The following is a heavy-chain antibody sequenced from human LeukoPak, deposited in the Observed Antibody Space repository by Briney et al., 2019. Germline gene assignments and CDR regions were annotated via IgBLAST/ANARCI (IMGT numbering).Heavy chain of an antibody. D-gene: IGHD6-19*01. CDR3: ARGRSRAGTVDY. Sequence: ASVKVSRKASGYTFTSYDINWVRQATGQGLEWMGWMNPNSGNTGYAQKFQGRVTITRNTSISTAYMELSSLRSEDTAVYYCARGRSRAGTVDYWGQGTLVTVSS. V-gene: IGHV1-8*01. CDR2: MNPNSGNT. CDR1: GYTFTSYD. J-gene: IGHJ4*02.